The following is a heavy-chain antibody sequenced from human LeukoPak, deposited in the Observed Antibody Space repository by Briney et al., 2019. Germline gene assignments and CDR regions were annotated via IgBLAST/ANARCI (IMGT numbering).Heavy chain of an antibody. CDR3: AKDRGVWAFDI. D-gene: IGHD3-10*01. V-gene: IGHV3-21*01. CDR1: GFTFSSYS. CDR2: ISSSSSYI. J-gene: IGHJ3*02. Sequence: GGSLRLSCAASGFTFSSYSMNWVRQAPGKGLEWVSSISSSSSYIYYADSVKGRFTISRDNSKNTLDLQMNSLRAEDTAVYYCAKDRGVWAFDIWGQGTMATVSS.